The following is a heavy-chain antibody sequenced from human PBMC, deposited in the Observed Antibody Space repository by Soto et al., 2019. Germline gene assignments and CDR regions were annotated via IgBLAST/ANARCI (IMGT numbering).Heavy chain of an antibody. V-gene: IGHV4-39*01. CDR3: ARNVRGVVTMNWFDP. J-gene: IGHJ5*02. CDR1: GGSIISSNFY. Sequence: QLQESGPGLVKPSETLSLTCTVSGGSIISSNFYWGWIRQPPGKGLEWIGSVEYGGSTYDNPSLKSRVTLSADTSKNQFSLKLTSVTAADTAIYYCARNVRGVVTMNWFDPWGHGTLVTVSS. CDR2: VEYGGST. D-gene: IGHD3-10*02.